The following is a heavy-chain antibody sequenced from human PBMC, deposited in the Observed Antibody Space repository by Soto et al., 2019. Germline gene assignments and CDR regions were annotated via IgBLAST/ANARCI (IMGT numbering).Heavy chain of an antibody. D-gene: IGHD4-17*01. V-gene: IGHV3-74*01. CDR2: IDTDGSTT. J-gene: IGHJ5*02. CDR1: GFTFSNYW. CDR3: AKDPATGARSNVP. Sequence: GGSLRLSCATSGFTFSNYWMHWVRQVPGRGLVWVSRIDTDGSTTSYADFAKGRFTISRDNAKSTLSLQMNSLRAEDTAVYYCAKDPATGARSNVPWGQGTLVTVSS.